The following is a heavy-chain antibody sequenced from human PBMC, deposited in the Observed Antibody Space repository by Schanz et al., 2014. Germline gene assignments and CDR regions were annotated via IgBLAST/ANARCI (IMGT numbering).Heavy chain of an antibody. V-gene: IGHV3-11*05. CDR2: IRSSRSYT. J-gene: IGHJ4*02. Sequence: QVQVVQSGGGLVQPGGSLRLSCAASGFGFGDYYMSWIRQAPGKGLEWVSYIRSSRSYTHYADSVKGRFTIARDNAKNSLYLQMNSLRAEDTAVYYCARPPHDSSGYYPFDYWGQGTLVTVSS. D-gene: IGHD3-22*01. CDR3: ARPPHDSSGYYPFDY. CDR1: GFGFGDYY.